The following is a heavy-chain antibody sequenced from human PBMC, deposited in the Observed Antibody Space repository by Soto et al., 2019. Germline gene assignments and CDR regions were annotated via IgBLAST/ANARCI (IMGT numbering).Heavy chain of an antibody. CDR2: IYPGDSDT. J-gene: IGHJ6*02. Sequence: GESLKISCKGSGYSFTSYWIGWVRQMPGKGLEWMGIIYPGDSDTRYSPSFQGQVTISADKSISTAYLQWSSLKASDTAMYYCARQRSGYSYGAPDYYYGMDVWGQGTTLTVSS. CDR3: ARQRSGYSYGAPDYYYGMDV. D-gene: IGHD5-18*01. CDR1: GYSFTSYW. V-gene: IGHV5-51*01.